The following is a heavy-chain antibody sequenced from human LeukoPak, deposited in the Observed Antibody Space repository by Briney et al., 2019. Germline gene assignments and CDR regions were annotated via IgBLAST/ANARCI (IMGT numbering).Heavy chain of an antibody. D-gene: IGHD3-10*01. Sequence: PGRSLRLSCAASGFTFSSYGMHWVRQAPGKGLEWVAVISYDGSNKYYADSVKGRFTISRDNSKNTLYLQMNSLRAEDTAVYYCAKDLLLLWFGGNYYYYYGMDVWGKGTTDTVSS. V-gene: IGHV3-30*18. CDR3: AKDLLLLWFGGNYYYYYGMDV. CDR1: GFTFSSYG. CDR2: ISYDGSNK. J-gene: IGHJ6*04.